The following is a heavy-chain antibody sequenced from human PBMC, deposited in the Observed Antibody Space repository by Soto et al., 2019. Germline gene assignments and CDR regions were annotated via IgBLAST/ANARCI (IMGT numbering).Heavy chain of an antibody. Sequence: SETLSLTCAVSGFSISSGYFWGWIRQPPGNGPEWLGSIYHSGTAYYNPSVKGRVTISVDTSKNQFSLKMSSVTAADTAVYYFARHSSGNYWFDPLGQGTLVTVSS. CDR1: GFSISSGYF. CDR3: ARHSSGNYWFDP. CDR2: IYHSGTA. D-gene: IGHD3-22*01. V-gene: IGHV4-38-2*01. J-gene: IGHJ5*02.